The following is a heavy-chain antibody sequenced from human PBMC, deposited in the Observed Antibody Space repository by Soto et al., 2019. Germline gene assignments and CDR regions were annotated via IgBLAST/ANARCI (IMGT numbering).Heavy chain of an antibody. CDR2: INPGNGNT. Sequence: ASVKVSCKASGYTFATYAVHWVRQAPGQGLEWMGWINPGNGNTKYSQKFQGRVAITRDTSASTAYLELSSLRFEDTAVYYCARDFRWSRGYYYYYGMDVWGQGGTVTVSS. V-gene: IGHV1-3*01. CDR1: GYTFATYA. D-gene: IGHD2-8*01. CDR3: ARDFRWSRGYYYYYGMDV. J-gene: IGHJ6*02.